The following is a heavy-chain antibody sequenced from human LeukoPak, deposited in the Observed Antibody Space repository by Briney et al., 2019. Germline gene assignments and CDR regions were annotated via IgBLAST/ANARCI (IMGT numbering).Heavy chain of an antibody. D-gene: IGHD3-10*02. CDR3: PRYFRAPRNYYSSDMTV. CDR1: GGSISSGGYY. V-gene: IGHV4-31*03. Sequence: SETLSLTCTVSGGSISSGGYYWSWIRQHPGKGLEWIGYIYYSGSTYYNPSLKSRVTISVDTSKNQFSLKLSSVTAADTAVYSGPRYFRAPRNYYSSDMTVWAKGPTSPVPP. J-gene: IGHJ6*04. CDR2: IYYSGST.